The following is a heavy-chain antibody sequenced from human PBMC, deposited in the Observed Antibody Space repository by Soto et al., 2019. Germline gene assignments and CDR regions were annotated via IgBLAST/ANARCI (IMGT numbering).Heavy chain of an antibody. J-gene: IGHJ5*02. D-gene: IGHD5-12*01. Sequence: ASVKVSCKASGYTFTDYYMHWVRQAPGQGLEWMGWISPNSGAINYAQKFQGRVTLTWDTSVNTAYMELSSLRSDDTALYYCAKSSGYMSYPYYFDPWGQGTQVTVSS. CDR2: ISPNSGAI. V-gene: IGHV1-2*02. CDR3: AKSSGYMSYPYYFDP. CDR1: GYTFTDYY.